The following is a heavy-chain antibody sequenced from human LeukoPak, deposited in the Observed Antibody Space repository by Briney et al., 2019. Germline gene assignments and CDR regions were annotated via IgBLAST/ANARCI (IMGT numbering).Heavy chain of an antibody. CDR1: GFTFSSYG. Sequence: GRSLRLSCAASGFTFSSYGMHWVRQAPGKGLEWVAAIWFDGTNKYSADSVKGRFTISRDDSNNALYLQMHSLRAEDTALYYCASGPPFLKYFEYWGQGTLVTVSS. CDR2: IWFDGTNK. CDR3: ASGPPFLKYFEY. D-gene: IGHD3-3*01. J-gene: IGHJ4*02. V-gene: IGHV3-33*01.